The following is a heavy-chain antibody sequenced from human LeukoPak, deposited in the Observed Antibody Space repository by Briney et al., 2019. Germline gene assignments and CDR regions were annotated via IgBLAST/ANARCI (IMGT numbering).Heavy chain of an antibody. J-gene: IGHJ5*02. CDR1: GYTFTSYY. V-gene: IGHV1-46*01. CDR2: INPSGGST. CDR3: ARTTVTTYGFDP. D-gene: IGHD4-17*01. Sequence: ASVKVSCKASGYTFTSYYMHWVRQAPGQGLEWMGIINPSGGSTSYAQKFQGRATMTRDTSTSTVYMELSSLRSEDTAVYYCARTTVTTYGFDPWGQGTLVTVSS.